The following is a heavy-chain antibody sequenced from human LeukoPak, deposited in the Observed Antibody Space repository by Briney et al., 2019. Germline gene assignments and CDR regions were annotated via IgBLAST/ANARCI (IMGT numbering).Heavy chain of an antibody. CDR1: GGSISSGGYY. V-gene: IGHV4-31*03. CDR2: IYYSGST. J-gene: IGHJ5*02. CDR3: ARACSGGSCYGFGMSRFDP. D-gene: IGHD2-15*01. Sequence: PSETLSLTCTVSGGSISSGGYYWSWIRQHPGKSLEWIGYIYYSGSTYCNPSLKSRVTISVDTSKNQFSLKLSSVTAADTAVYYCARACSGGSCYGFGMSRFDPWGQGTLVTVSS.